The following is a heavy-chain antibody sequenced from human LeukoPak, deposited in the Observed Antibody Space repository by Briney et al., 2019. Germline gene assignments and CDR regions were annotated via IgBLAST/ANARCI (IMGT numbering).Heavy chain of an antibody. D-gene: IGHD1-14*01. J-gene: IGHJ4*02. CDR1: GFTFSSYA. Sequence: GRSLRLSCAASGFTFSSYAMHWVRQAPGKGLEWVAVISYDGGNKYYADSVKGRFTISRDNSKDTLYLQMNSLRAEDTAVYYCAREVHPEPDFDYWGQGTLVTVSS. V-gene: IGHV3-30*04. CDR2: ISYDGGNK. CDR3: AREVHPEPDFDY.